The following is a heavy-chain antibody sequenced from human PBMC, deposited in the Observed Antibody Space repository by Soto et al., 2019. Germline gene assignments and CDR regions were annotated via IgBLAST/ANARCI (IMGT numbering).Heavy chain of an antibody. Sequence: GGSLSLSCAASGFTFSSYSMNWVRQAPGKGLEWVSYISSSSSTIYYADSVKGRFTISRDNAKNSLYLQMNSLRDEDTAVYYCARGKQSGYCSSTSCYAYYYYGMDVWGQGTTVTVSS. CDR1: GFTFSSYS. J-gene: IGHJ6*02. D-gene: IGHD2-2*01. CDR2: ISSSSSTI. V-gene: IGHV3-48*02. CDR3: ARGKQSGYCSSTSCYAYYYYGMDV.